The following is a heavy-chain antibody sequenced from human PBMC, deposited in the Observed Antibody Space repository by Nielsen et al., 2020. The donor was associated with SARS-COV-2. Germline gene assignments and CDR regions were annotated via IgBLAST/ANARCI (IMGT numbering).Heavy chain of an antibody. J-gene: IGHJ4*02. CDR2: IYYSGST. V-gene: IGHV4-30-4*01. CDR1: GGSISSGDYY. D-gene: IGHD2-2*01. Sequence: SETLSLTCTVSGGSISSGDYYWSWIRQPPGKGLEWIGYIYYSGSTYYNPSLKSRVTISVDTSKNQFSLKLSSVTAADTAVYYCARAGLGDIVVVPAAKGGVSGFDYWGQGTLVTVSS. CDR3: ARAGLGDIVVVPAAKGGVSGFDY.